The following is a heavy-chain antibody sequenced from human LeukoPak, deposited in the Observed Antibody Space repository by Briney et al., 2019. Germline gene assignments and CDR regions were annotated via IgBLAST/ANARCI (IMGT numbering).Heavy chain of an antibody. V-gene: IGHV4-34*01. CDR3: ARGLYCRSTSCYLNWFDP. J-gene: IGHJ5*02. CDR1: GGSFSGYY. CDR2: INHSGST. Sequence: SETLSLTCAVYGGSFSGYYWSWIRQPPGKGLEWMGEINHSGSTNYNPSLKSRVTISVDTSKNQFSLELSSVTAADTAVYYCARGLYCRSTSCYLNWFDPWGQGTLVTVSS. D-gene: IGHD2-2*01.